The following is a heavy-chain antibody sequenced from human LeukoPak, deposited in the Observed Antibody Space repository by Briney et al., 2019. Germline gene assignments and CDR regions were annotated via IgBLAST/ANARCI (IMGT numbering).Heavy chain of an antibody. CDR1: GFTFGNYA. J-gene: IGHJ4*02. D-gene: IGHD1-26*01. CDR2: IRSKPYGGTA. V-gene: IGHV3-49*04. CDR3: SRYGFVGADFDY. Sequence: GGSLRLSCTASGFTFGNYAVTWVRQAPGKGLEWVGFIRSKPYGGTAEYAASVQGRFTISRDDSKAIAYLEMNSLKTEDTAVYYCSRYGFVGADFDYSGRGTLVTVSS.